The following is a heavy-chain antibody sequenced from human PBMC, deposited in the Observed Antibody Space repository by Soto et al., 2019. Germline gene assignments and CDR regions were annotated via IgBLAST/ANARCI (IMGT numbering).Heavy chain of an antibody. V-gene: IGHV4-59*08. D-gene: IGHD3-16*01. CDR2: IYYSGST. CDR3: ARHRRRGELLDFDY. J-gene: IGHJ4*02. CDR1: GGSISSYY. Sequence: SETLSLTCTVSGGSISSYYWSWIRQPPGKGLEWIGYIYYSGSTNYNPSLKSRVTISVDTSKNQFSLKLSSVTAADTAVYYCARHRRRGELLDFDYWGQGTLVTVSS.